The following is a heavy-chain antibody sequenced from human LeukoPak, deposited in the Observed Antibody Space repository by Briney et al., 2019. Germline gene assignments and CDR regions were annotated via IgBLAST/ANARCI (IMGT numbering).Heavy chain of an antibody. Sequence: PGGSLRLSCAASGFTFSSYSMNWVRQAPGKGLEWVSYISNSSSTIYYADSVKGRFTISRDNAKNSLYLQMNSLRAEDTAVYYCAGGEWYDSSGYYFVDYWGQGTLVTVSS. CDR2: ISNSSSTI. J-gene: IGHJ4*02. CDR1: GFTFSSYS. V-gene: IGHV3-48*01. CDR3: AGGEWYDSSGYYFVDY. D-gene: IGHD3-22*01.